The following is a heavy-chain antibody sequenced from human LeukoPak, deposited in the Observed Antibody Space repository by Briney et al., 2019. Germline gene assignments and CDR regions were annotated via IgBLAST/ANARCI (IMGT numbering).Heavy chain of an antibody. CDR3: ARDQVNDY. Sequence: GGSLRLSCAASGITFSDYYMTWLRQAPGKGLEWLSYISGSGRSTYYADSVKGRFTISRDNAKNSLYLQMNSLRAEDTAVYFCARDQVNDYWGQGTLVTVSP. CDR1: GITFSDYY. J-gene: IGHJ4*02. V-gene: IGHV3-11*04. CDR2: ISGSGRST.